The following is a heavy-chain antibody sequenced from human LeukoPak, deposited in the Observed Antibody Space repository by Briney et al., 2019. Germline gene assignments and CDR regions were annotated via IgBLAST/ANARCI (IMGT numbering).Heavy chain of an antibody. V-gene: IGHV1-69*06. CDR3: ARDIVERLLWFGELFDY. D-gene: IGHD3-10*01. CDR2: IIPIFGTA. CDR1: GYTFTNYY. Sequence: ASVKVSCKASGYTFTNYYIHWVRQAPGQGLEWMGGIIPIFGTANYAQKFQGRVTITADKSTSTAYMELRSLRSDDTAVYYCARDIVERLLWFGELFDYWGQGTLVTVSS. J-gene: IGHJ4*02.